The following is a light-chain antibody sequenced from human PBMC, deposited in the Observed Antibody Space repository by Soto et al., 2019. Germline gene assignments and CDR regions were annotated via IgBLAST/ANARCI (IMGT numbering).Light chain of an antibody. CDR2: ATS. CDR1: QDIRNY. CDR3: QQTYDLPRT. V-gene: IGKV1-39*01. J-gene: IGKJ1*01. Sequence: DIQMSQSASFRSSSVGDRVTITCRASQDIRNYFNWYQQKPGKAPKLLIYATSTLQSGVPSRFSGSGSGTDFTLTITDLQPDDFASYFCQQTYDLPRTFGQGTKVDIK.